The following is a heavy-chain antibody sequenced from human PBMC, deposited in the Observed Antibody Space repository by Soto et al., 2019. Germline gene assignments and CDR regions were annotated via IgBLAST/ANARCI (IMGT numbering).Heavy chain of an antibody. CDR2: IYHSGTT. V-gene: IGHV4-38-2*02. CDR1: GDSISSGYH. CDR3: AREDYRLFDP. J-gene: IGHJ5*02. Sequence: SETLSLTCAVSGDSISSGYHWAWIRQPPGKGLEWVASIYHSGTTYYNPSLTSRVTISVDTSKNQFTLKLSSVTAADSAVYYCAREDYRLFDPWGQGTLVTVSS. D-gene: IGHD3-16*01.